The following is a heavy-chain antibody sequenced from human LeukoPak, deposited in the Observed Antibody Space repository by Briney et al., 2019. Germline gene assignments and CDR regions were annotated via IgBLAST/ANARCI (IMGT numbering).Heavy chain of an antibody. D-gene: IGHD1-7*01. CDR2: IRFDGTDT. V-gene: IGHV3-33*01. CDR3: ASLSGTTDDAFDI. J-gene: IGHJ3*02. CDR1: GYTFSNYG. Sequence: GGSLRLSCLASGYTFSNYGMHWVRQAPGKGLEWVALIRFDGTDTYYADSVRGRFTISRDNSKSTLYLQMNSLRAEDTAVYYCASLSGTTDDAFDIWGQGTMVTVSS.